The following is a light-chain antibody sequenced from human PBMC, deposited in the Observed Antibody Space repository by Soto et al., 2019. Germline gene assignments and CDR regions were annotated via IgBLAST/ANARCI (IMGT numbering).Light chain of an antibody. V-gene: IGKV1-9*01. J-gene: IGKJ1*01. Sequence: DIQLTQSPSFLSASVGDRVTITCRASQGIRNYLAWYQQKPGKAPKLLIHAAATLQSGVPSRFSGSGSGTEFTLTISSLQPEDFATYYCQQLNTYPPWTFGQGTKVEI. CDR2: AAA. CDR3: QQLNTYPPWT. CDR1: QGIRNY.